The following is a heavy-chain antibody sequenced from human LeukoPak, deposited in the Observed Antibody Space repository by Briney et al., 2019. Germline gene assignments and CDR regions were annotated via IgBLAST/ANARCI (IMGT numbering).Heavy chain of an antibody. J-gene: IGHJ1*01. V-gene: IGHV1-69*06. CDR2: IIPIFGTA. D-gene: IGHD4-17*01. CDR3: ARSGYGDYVVSKAEYFQH. Sequence: SVKVSCKASGCTFSSYAISWVRQAPGQGLEWMGGIIPIFGTANYAQKFQGRVTITADKSTSTAYMELSSLRSEDAAVYYCARSGYGDYVVSKAEYFQHWGQGALVTVSS. CDR1: GCTFSSYA.